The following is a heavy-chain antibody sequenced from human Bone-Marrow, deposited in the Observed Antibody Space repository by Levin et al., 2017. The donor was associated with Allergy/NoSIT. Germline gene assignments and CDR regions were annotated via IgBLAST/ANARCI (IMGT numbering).Heavy chain of an antibody. CDR1: GYTFSSHDG. V-gene: IGHV1-18*01. CDR3: ARRGSPYVDY. D-gene: IGHD6-13*01. CDR2: IYSRTGDT. J-gene: IGHJ4*02. Sequence: GESLKISCKASGYTFSSHDGFAWVRQAPGQGLEWMGWIYSRTGDTQYAQKFQGRVVMTTEISTSTANMELRSLRSDDTAMYYCARRGSPYVDYWGRGTLVTVSS.